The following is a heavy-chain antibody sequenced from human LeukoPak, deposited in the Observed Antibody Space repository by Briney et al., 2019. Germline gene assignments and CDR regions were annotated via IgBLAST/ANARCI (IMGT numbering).Heavy chain of an antibody. CDR1: GYSISSGYY. D-gene: IGHD3-3*01. CDR3: ASEGVFLEWPPIGY. J-gene: IGHJ4*02. CDR2: IYHSGST. V-gene: IGHV4-38-2*02. Sequence: SETLSLTCTVSGYSISSGYYWGWIRQPPGKGLEWIGSIYHSGSTNYNPSLKSRVTISVDTSKNQFSLKLSSVTAADTAVYYCASEGVFLEWPPIGYWGQGTLVTVSS.